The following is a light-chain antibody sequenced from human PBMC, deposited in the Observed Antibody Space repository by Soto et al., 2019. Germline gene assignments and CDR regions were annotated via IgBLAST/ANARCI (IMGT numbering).Light chain of an antibody. CDR2: GAS. CDR3: QQYGGSPRT. J-gene: IGKJ1*01. V-gene: IGKV3-20*01. Sequence: EIVLTQSPGTLSLSPGERATLSCRASRSVGKSLAWYQQKPGQAPRLLIYGASTRATGIPDRFSGSGSGTDFTLTISRLEPEDFAVYYCQQYGGSPRTFGQGTKVDIK. CDR1: RSVGKS.